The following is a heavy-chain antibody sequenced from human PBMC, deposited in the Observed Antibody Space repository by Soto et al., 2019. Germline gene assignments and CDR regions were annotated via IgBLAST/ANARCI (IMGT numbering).Heavy chain of an antibody. Sequence: ASVKVSCKASGGTFSSYAISWVRQAPGQGLEWMGGIIPIFGTANYAQKFQGRVTITADKSTSTAYMELSSLRSEDTAVYYCAKQLYSSSWYYAFDIWGQGTMVTVSS. V-gene: IGHV1-69*06. J-gene: IGHJ3*02. D-gene: IGHD6-13*01. CDR3: AKQLYSSSWYYAFDI. CDR2: IIPIFGTA. CDR1: GGTFSSYA.